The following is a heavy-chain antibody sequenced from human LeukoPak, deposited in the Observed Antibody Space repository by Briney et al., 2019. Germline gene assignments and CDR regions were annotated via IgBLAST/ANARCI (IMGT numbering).Heavy chain of an antibody. CDR3: AREDRYCSGGSCYS. V-gene: IGHV4-61*02. Sequence: SETLSLTCTVSNGSISSDTYFWSWIRQPAGKGLEWIGRIYTSGSTNYNPSLKSRVSISVDTSKNQFSLKLSSVTAADTAVYYCAREDRYCSGGSCYSWGQGTLVTVSS. D-gene: IGHD2-15*01. CDR2: IYTSGST. J-gene: IGHJ4*02. CDR1: NGSISSDTYF.